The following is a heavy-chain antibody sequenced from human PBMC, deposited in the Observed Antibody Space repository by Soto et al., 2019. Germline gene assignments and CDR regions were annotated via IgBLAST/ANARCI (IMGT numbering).Heavy chain of an antibody. Sequence: ASETLSLTCAVYGGSFSGYYWSWIRQPPGKGLEWIGEINHSGSTNYNPSLKSRVTISVDTSKNQFSLKLSSVTAADTAVYYCARGARYYDSSGYYYYYYGMDVWGQGTTVTVSS. V-gene: IGHV4-34*01. J-gene: IGHJ6*02. D-gene: IGHD3-22*01. CDR2: INHSGST. CDR3: ARGARYYDSSGYYYYYYGMDV. CDR1: GGSFSGYY.